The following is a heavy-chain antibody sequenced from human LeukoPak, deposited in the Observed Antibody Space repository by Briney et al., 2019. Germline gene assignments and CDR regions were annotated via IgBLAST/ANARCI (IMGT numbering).Heavy chain of an antibody. J-gene: IGHJ5*02. D-gene: IGHD2-15*01. CDR1: GYTSTSDG. CDR2: ISTYNGNT. V-gene: IGHV1-18*01. Sequence: ASVKVSCRASGYTSTSDGISWVRQAPGQGLEWMGWISTYNGNTNYAQKLQGRVTMTTDTSTSTAYMELSRLRSDDTAVYYCARGYCSGGSCYSVENWFDPWGQGTLVTVSS. CDR3: ARGYCSGGSCYSVENWFDP.